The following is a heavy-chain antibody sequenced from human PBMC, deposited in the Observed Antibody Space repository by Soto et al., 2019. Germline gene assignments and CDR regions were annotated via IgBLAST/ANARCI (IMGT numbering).Heavy chain of an antibody. CDR3: AKVMNYEYNASLDV. CDR2: ISYDGSNK. D-gene: IGHD5-12*01. CDR1: GFTFGTYA. J-gene: IGHJ6*02. V-gene: IGHV3-30*18. Sequence: QVQLVESGGGVVQPGRSLRLSCAASGFTFGTYAMHWVRQAPGQGLEWVAVISYDGSNKYYADSVRGRFTISRDKSKNTGYLQMNSLRAEDTAVYYCAKVMNYEYNASLDVWGQRTTVTVSS.